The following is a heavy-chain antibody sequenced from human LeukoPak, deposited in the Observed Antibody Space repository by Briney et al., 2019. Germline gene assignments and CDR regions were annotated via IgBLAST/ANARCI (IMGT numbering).Heavy chain of an antibody. CDR3: APKWASGYDSGPRLDY. V-gene: IGHV3-23*01. CDR1: GFTFSSYA. D-gene: IGHD5-12*01. CDR2: ISGSGGST. Sequence: PGGSLRLSCAASGFTFSSYAMSWVRQAPGKGLEWVSAISGSGGSTYYADSVKGRFTISRDNSKSTLYLQMNSLRAEDTAVYYCAPKWASGYDSGPRLDYWGQGTLVTVSS. J-gene: IGHJ4*02.